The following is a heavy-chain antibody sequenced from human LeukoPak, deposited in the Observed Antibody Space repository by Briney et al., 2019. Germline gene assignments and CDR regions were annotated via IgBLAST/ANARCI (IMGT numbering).Heavy chain of an antibody. D-gene: IGHD3-22*01. CDR2: INPNSGGT. CDR1: EYTFTGYY. V-gene: IGHV1-2*02. J-gene: IGHJ6*03. CDR3: HLSGYYYYYYYMDV. Sequence: GASVKVSCKASEYTFTGYYMHWVRQAPGQGLEWMGWINPNSGGTNYAQKFQGRVTMTRDTSISTAYMELSRLRSDDTAVYYCHLSGYYYYYYYMDVWGKGTTVTISS.